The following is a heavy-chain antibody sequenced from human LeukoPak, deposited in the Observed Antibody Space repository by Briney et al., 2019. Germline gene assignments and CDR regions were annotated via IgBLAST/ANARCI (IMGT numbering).Heavy chain of an antibody. CDR1: GYTFTGYY. Sequence: SVKVSCKASGYTFTGYYMHWVRQAPGQGLEWMGRIIPILGIANYAQKFQGRVTITADKSTSTAYMELSSLRSEDTAVYYCARAEVAAPESWGQGTLVTVSS. CDR3: ARAEVAAPES. J-gene: IGHJ4*02. CDR2: IIPILGIA. D-gene: IGHD2-15*01. V-gene: IGHV1-69*04.